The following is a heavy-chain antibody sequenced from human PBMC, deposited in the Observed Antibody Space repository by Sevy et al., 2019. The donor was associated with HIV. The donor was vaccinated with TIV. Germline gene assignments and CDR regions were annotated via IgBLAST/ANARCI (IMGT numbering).Heavy chain of an antibody. CDR1: GGSISSSSYY. CDR2: IYYSGST. Sequence: SETLSLTCTVSGGSISSSSYYWGWIRQPPGKGLEWIGSIYYSGSTYYNPSLKSRVTISVDTSKNQFSLKLSSVTAADTAVYYCAVLDAVAGTVLDYWGQGTLVTVSS. V-gene: IGHV4-39*01. CDR3: AVLDAVAGTVLDY. J-gene: IGHJ4*02. D-gene: IGHD6-19*01.